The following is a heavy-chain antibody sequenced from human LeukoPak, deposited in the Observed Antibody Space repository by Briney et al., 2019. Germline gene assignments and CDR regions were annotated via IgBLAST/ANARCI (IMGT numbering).Heavy chain of an antibody. D-gene: IGHD3-9*01. CDR2: INHSGST. CDR1: GGSFSGYY. CDR3: ARGGLRYFDWLYNWFDP. J-gene: IGHJ5*02. V-gene: IGHV4-34*01. Sequence: PSETLSLTCAVSGGSFSGYYWSWIRQPPGKGREWIGEINHSGSTNYNPSLKSRVTISVDTSKNQFSLKLSSVTAADTAVYYCARGGLRYFDWLYNWFDPWGQGTLVTVSS.